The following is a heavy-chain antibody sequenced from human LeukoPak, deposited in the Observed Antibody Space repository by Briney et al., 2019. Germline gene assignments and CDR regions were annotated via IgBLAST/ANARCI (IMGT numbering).Heavy chain of an antibody. J-gene: IGHJ3*02. V-gene: IGHV3-30*02. D-gene: IGHD3-22*01. CDR2: IRYDGSNK. CDR3: ARYSSGYSDAFDI. Sequence: GGSLRLSCAASGFTVSSNEMSWVRQAPGKGLEWVAFIRYDGSNKYYADSVKGRFTISRDNSKNTLYLQMNSLRAEDTAAYYCARYSSGYSDAFDIWGQGTMVTVSS. CDR1: GFTVSSNE.